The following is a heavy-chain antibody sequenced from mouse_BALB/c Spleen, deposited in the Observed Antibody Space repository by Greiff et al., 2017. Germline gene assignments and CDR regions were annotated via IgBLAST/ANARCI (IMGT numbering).Heavy chain of an antibody. CDR1: GYTFTDYV. CDR2: IYPGSGST. V-gene: IGHV1-77*01. Sequence: QVQLQQSGPELVKPGASVKMSCKASGYTFTDYVISWVKQRTGQGLEWIGEIYPGSGSTYYNEKFKGKATLTADKSSNTAYMQLSSLTSEDSAVYFCARDHYGNYVWFAYWGQGTLVTVSA. J-gene: IGHJ3*01. D-gene: IGHD2-1*01. CDR3: ARDHYGNYVWFAY.